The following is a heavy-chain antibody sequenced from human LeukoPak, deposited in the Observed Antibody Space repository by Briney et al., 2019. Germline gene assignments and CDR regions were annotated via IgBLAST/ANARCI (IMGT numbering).Heavy chain of an antibody. Sequence: SETLSLTCAVYGGSFSGYYWSWIRQPPGKGLEWIGEIDHTGSTHYNPSLKSRVTMSVDASKNQLSLKLTFVIAADTAVYYCARVRGLWFGVRNDSWGQGTLVTVSS. CDR3: ARVRGLWFGVRNDS. V-gene: IGHV4-34*01. CDR2: IDHTGST. D-gene: IGHD3-10*01. CDR1: GGSFSGYY. J-gene: IGHJ4*02.